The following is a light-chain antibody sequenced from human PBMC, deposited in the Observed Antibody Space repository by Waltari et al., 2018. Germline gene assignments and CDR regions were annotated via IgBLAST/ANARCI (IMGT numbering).Light chain of an antibody. CDR1: YSNVGRYDL. CDR2: AVL. V-gene: IGLV2-23*02. J-gene: IGLJ2*01. Sequence: QSALTQPASVSGSLGQSISISCSGTYSNVGRYDLVSWYHQRPGEAPKLLIYAVLKRPSGISNRFSGSKSGNAASLTISALQPEDEGTYYCCSYASSSPRLIFGGGTELSVL. CDR3: CSYASSSPRLI.